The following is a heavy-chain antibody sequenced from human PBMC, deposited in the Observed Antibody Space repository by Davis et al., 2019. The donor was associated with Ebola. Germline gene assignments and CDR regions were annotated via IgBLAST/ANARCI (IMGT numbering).Heavy chain of an antibody. D-gene: IGHD4-11*01. CDR1: GYSFTSYW. J-gene: IGHJ6*02. CDR3: ARMTTLYGMDV. Sequence: GESLKISCKGSGYSFTSYWIGWVRQMPGKGLEWMGIIYPGDSDTRYSPSFQGQVTISADRSINTAFLQWTSLKASDTAMYYCARMTTLYGMDVWGQGTTVTVSS. V-gene: IGHV5-51*01. CDR2: IYPGDSDT.